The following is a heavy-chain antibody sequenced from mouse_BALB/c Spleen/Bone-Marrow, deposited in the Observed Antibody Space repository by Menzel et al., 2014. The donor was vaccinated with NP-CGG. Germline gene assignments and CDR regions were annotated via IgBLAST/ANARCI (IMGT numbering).Heavy chain of an antibody. V-gene: IGHV5-12-2*01. CDR2: ISNGGGST. CDR1: GFTFSSYT. CDR3: ARGNGFAY. J-gene: IGHJ3*01. Sequence: EVKLVESGGGLVQPGGSLKLSCAASGFTFSSYTMSWVRQTPEKRLDWVAYISNGGGSTYYPDTVKGRFTISRDTAKNTLYLQMSSLKSEDTAMYYCARGNGFAYWGQGTLVTVSA.